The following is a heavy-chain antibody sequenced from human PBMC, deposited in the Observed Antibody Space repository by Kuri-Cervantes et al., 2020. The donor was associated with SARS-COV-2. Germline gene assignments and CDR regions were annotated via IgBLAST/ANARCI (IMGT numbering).Heavy chain of an antibody. CDR1: GYTLTELS. CDR3: ATRSPLIVLMVYAVWYFDL. D-gene: IGHD2-8*01. CDR2: FDPEDGET. V-gene: IGHV1-24*01. J-gene: IGHJ2*01. Sequence: ASVKVSCKDSGYTLTELSMHWVRQAPGKGLEWMGGFDPEDGETIYAQKFQGRVTMTEDTSTDTAYMELSSLRSEDTAVYYCATRSPLIVLMVYAVWYFDLWGRGTLVTVSS.